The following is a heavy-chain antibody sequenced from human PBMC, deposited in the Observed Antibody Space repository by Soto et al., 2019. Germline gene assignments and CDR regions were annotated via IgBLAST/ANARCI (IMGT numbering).Heavy chain of an antibody. CDR2: ISGSGGST. CDR1: GFTFSSYA. CDR3: AKDQNPRTIAYLAYYFDY. D-gene: IGHD1-7*01. V-gene: IGHV3-23*01. J-gene: IGHJ4*02. Sequence: GGSLRLSCAASGFTFSSYAMSWVRQAPGKGLEWVSAISGSGGSTNYADSVKGRFTISRDNSKNTLYLQMNSLRAEDTAVYYCAKDQNPRTIAYLAYYFDYWGQGTLVTVSS.